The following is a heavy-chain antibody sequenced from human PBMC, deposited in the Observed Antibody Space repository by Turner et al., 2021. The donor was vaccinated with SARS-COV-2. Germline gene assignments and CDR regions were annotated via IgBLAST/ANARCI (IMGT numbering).Heavy chain of an antibody. CDR1: GFTFSTYS. CDR3: ARYRRDYDFWSGAYGMGGMDV. Sequence: EVQLVESGGGLVKPGGSLRLSCAASGFTFSTYSMNWVRQAPGKGLECVSSISSSSTYIYYADSVKGRFTISRDNAKNSLYLKMNSLRAEDTAVYYCARYRRDYDFWSGAYGMGGMDVWGQGTTVTVSS. J-gene: IGHJ6*02. V-gene: IGHV3-21*01. D-gene: IGHD3-3*01. CDR2: ISSSSTYI.